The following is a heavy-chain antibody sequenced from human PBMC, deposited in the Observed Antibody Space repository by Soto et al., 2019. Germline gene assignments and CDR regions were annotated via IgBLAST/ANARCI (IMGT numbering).Heavy chain of an antibody. J-gene: IGHJ6*02. CDR1: GGTFSSYA. Sequence: SVKVSCKASGGTFSSYAISWVRQAPGQGLGWMGGIIPIFGTANYAQKFQGRVTITADESTSTAYMELSSLRSEDTAVYFCAREYNWNDVRYGMDVWGQGTTVTVSS. CDR3: AREYNWNDVRYGMDV. CDR2: IIPIFGTA. V-gene: IGHV1-69*13. D-gene: IGHD1-20*01.